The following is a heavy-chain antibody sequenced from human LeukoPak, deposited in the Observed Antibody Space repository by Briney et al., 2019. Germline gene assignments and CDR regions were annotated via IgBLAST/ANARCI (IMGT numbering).Heavy chain of an antibody. CDR2: INHSGST. CDR1: GGSFSGYY. V-gene: IGHV4-34*01. Sequence: NASETLSLTCAVYGGSFSGYYWSWIRQPPGKGLEWIGEINHSGSTNYNPSLKSRVTISVDTSKNQFSLKLSSVTAADTAVYYCARGSFGSGSYSFPCWFDPWGQGTLVTVSS. CDR3: ARGSFGSGSYSFPCWFDP. J-gene: IGHJ5*02. D-gene: IGHD3-10*01.